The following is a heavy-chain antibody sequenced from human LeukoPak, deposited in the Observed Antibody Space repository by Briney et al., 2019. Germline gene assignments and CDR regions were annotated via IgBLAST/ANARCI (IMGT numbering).Heavy chain of an antibody. J-gene: IGHJ4*02. V-gene: IGHV5-51*03. CDR2: IYPGDSDT. Sequence: PGESLKISCKGSGYSFTSYWIGWVRQMPGKGLEWMGIIYPGDSDTRYSPSFQGQVTISADKSISTAYLQWNSLKASDTAMYYCARYIAAREMNFDYWGQGTLVTVSS. CDR3: ARYIAAREMNFDY. D-gene: IGHD6-6*01. CDR1: GYSFTSYW.